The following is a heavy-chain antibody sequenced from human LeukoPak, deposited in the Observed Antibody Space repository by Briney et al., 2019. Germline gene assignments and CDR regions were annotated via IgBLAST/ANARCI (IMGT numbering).Heavy chain of an antibody. V-gene: IGHV4-59*01. CDR3: ASSVMVRGVYVFDI. CDR2: IYYSGSS. D-gene: IGHD3-10*01. CDR1: GGSISSYY. J-gene: IGHJ3*02. Sequence: PSETLSLTCTVSGGSISSYYWSWIRQPPGKGLEWIAYIYYSGSSNYNPSLKSRVTISVDTSKNQFSLKLRSVTAADTAVYYCASSVMVRGVYVFDIWSQGTMVTVSS.